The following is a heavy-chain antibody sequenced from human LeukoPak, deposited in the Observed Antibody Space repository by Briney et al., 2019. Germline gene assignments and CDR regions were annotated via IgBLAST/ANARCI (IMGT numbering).Heavy chain of an antibody. J-gene: IGHJ3*02. CDR3: ARCGYCSSTSCSRGAFDI. D-gene: IGHD2-2*01. CDR1: GYTVTGYY. Sequence: ASVKVSCKASGYTVTGYYMHWVRQAPGQGLEWMGWINPNSGGTNYAQKFQGWVTMTRDTSISTAYMELSRLRSDDTAVYYCARCGYCSSTSCSRGAFDIWGQGTMVTVSS. CDR2: INPNSGGT. V-gene: IGHV1-2*04.